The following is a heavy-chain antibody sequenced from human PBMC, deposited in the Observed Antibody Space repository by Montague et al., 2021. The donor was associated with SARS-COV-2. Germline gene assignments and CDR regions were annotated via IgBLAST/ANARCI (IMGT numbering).Heavy chain of an antibody. Sequence: SETLSLTCAVSRGSFSNYDWSWIRQSPGKGLEWIGEINQGGAPNYTPSLKSRVTISLDTFKKQISLKLNSVTVADTAVFFCARGRPVQGSFRHFDSFSSGAIDIWAQGSLVIVSS. J-gene: IGHJ3*02. CDR2: INQGGAP. D-gene: IGHD3-9*01. CDR3: ARGRPVQGSFRHFDSFSSGAIDI. V-gene: IGHV4-34*01. CDR1: RGSFSNYD.